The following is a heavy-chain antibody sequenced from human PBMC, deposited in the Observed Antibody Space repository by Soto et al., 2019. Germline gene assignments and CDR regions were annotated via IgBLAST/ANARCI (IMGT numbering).Heavy chain of an antibody. CDR3: ARGSVAAKGNWFDP. D-gene: IGHD2-15*01. V-gene: IGHV4-34*01. CDR1: GGSFSGYY. CDR2: INHSGST. J-gene: IGHJ5*02. Sequence: SETLSLTCAVYGGSFSGYYWSWIRQPPGKGLEWIGEINHSGSTNYNPSLKSRVTISVDTSKNQFSLKLSSVTAADTAVYYCARGSVAAKGNWFDPWGQGTLATVSS.